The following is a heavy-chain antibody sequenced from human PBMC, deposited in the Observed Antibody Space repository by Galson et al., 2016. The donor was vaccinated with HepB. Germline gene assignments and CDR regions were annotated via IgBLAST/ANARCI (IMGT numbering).Heavy chain of an antibody. CDR1: GFTFRLYS. Sequence: SLRLSCAASGFTFRLYSMNWVRQAPGEGLEWVSSISATSRYIYYSDSTRGRFTVSRDNANNSLYLQMDGLRAEDTAVYYCVSDGDDFEYVWGRGRFNSWGQGTLVTVSS. CDR2: ISATSRYI. V-gene: IGHV3-21*01. J-gene: IGHJ5*01. D-gene: IGHD3-16*01. CDR3: VSDGDDFEYVWGRGRFNS.